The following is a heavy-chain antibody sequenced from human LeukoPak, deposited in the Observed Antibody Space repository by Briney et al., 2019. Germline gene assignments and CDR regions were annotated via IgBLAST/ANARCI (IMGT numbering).Heavy chain of an antibody. Sequence: GGSLRLSCAASGFTFDSYGMSWVRQAPGKGLEWVSAIIGSGGSTFYADSVKGRFTISRDNSKNTLYLQMNSLRAEDTAVYYCAKFRGYSYGPIGYWGQGTLVTVSS. CDR3: AKFRGYSYGPIGY. V-gene: IGHV3-23*01. D-gene: IGHD5-18*01. J-gene: IGHJ4*02. CDR2: IIGSGGST. CDR1: GFTFDSYG.